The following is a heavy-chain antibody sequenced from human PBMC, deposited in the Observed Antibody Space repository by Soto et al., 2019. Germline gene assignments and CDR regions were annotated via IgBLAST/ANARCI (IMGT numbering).Heavy chain of an antibody. CDR3: ARLQPAAGDNDLTLDY. V-gene: IGHV5-10-1*01. CDR2: IDPSDFYT. D-gene: IGHD6-13*01. Sequence: EVQLVQSGAEVKKPGESLRISCKGSGYSFTSYWISWVRQMPGKGLEWMGRIDPSDFYTNYSPSFKAHVTISADKSISTAYLQWSSLNASDTAMYYCARLQPAAGDNDLTLDYWGQGILVTVSS. J-gene: IGHJ4*02. CDR1: GYSFTSYW.